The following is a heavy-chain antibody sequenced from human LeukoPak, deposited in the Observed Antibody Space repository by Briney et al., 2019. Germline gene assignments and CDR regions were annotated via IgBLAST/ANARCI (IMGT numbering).Heavy chain of an antibody. V-gene: IGHV4-39*07. CDR2: MYYRGNT. D-gene: IGHD3-10*01. CDR1: GGSISTITYY. Sequence: SETLSLTCTVPGGSISTITYYWGWIRQPPGKGLEWVGHMYYRGNTFYNPSLKSRVTISVDTSKNQFSLKLSSVTAADTAVYYCARGRSSMVRGYYYYYMDVWGKGTTVTISS. CDR3: ARGRSSMVRGYYYYYMDV. J-gene: IGHJ6*03.